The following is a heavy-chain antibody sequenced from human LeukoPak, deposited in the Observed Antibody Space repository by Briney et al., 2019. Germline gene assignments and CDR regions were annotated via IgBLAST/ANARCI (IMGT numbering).Heavy chain of an antibody. CDR3: ARVPRITMVRGVNLRNAFDI. CDR2: ISGSGGTT. Sequence: PGESLRLSCAASGFTFSSYAMNWVRQAPGKGLEWVSVISGSGGTTYYADSVKGRFTISRDNSKNTLYLQMNSLRAEDTAVYYCARVPRITMVRGVNLRNAFDIWGQGTMVTVSS. CDR1: GFTFSSYA. V-gene: IGHV3-23*01. D-gene: IGHD3-10*01. J-gene: IGHJ3*02.